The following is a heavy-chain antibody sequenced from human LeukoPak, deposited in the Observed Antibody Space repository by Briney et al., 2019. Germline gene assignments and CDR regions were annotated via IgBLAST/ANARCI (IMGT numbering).Heavy chain of an antibody. Sequence: ASVKVSCKASGYTFTSYDINWVRQATGQGIEWMGWMNPNSGNTGYAQKFQGRVTMTRNTSISTAYMELSSLRSEDTAVYYCARRAKTIFGVVTRYGMDVWGQGTTVTVSS. CDR1: GYTFTSYD. CDR2: MNPNSGNT. V-gene: IGHV1-8*01. J-gene: IGHJ6*02. CDR3: ARRAKTIFGVVTRYGMDV. D-gene: IGHD3-3*01.